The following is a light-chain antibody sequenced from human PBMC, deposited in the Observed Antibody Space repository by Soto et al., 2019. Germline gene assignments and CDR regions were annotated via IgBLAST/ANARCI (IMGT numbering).Light chain of an antibody. J-gene: IGKJ4*01. CDR1: QRVRGTY. V-gene: IGKV3-20*01. CDR3: QRYNNWPLT. Sequence: EIVLTQSPGTLSLSPGTRATLSCRASQRVRGTYLAWYQQKPGQAPRLLIYGISNRATGIPDRFSGSGSGTDFTLTINSLQSEDFAVYYCQRYNNWPLTFGGGTKVDIK. CDR2: GIS.